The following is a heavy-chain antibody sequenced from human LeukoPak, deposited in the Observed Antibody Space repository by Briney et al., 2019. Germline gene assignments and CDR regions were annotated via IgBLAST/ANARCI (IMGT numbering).Heavy chain of an antibody. CDR1: GFTFSSYA. Sequence: GGSLRLSCAASGFTFSSYAMHWVRQAPGKGLEWVAVISYDGSNKYYADSVKGRFTISRDNSKNTLYLQMNSLRAEDTAVYYCARDSVTNSAFDIWGQGTMVTVSS. V-gene: IGHV3-30-3*01. CDR3: ARDSVTNSAFDI. CDR2: ISYDGSNK. J-gene: IGHJ3*02. D-gene: IGHD4-17*01.